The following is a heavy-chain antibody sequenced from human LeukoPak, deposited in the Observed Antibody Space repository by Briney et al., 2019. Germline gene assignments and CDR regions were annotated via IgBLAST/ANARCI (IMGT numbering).Heavy chain of an antibody. J-gene: IGHJ4*02. CDR3: ARGPRYYGSGTYYFDY. CDR1: GYTFTTNA. CDR2: INTYTGNP. D-gene: IGHD3-10*01. Sequence: EASVKVSCKASGYTFTTNAMNWVRQAPGQGLEWMGWINTYTGNPTYAQGFTGRFVFSLDTSVSTAYLQISSLKAEDTAVYYCARGPRYYGSGTYYFDYWGQGTLVTVSS. V-gene: IGHV7-4-1*02.